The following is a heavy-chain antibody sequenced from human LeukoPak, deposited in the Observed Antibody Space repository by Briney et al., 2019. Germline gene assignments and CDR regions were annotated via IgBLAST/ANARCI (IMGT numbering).Heavy chain of an antibody. CDR1: GGSISSGDYY. D-gene: IGHD6-6*01. Sequence: SETLSLTCTVSGGSISSGDYYWSWIREPPGKGLEWIGYIYYSGSTYYNPSLKSRVTISVDTSKNQFSLELSSVTAADTAVYYCARGSSLHPYYWGQGTLVTVSS. CDR2: IYYSGST. CDR3: ARGSSLHPYY. J-gene: IGHJ4*02. V-gene: IGHV4-30-4*08.